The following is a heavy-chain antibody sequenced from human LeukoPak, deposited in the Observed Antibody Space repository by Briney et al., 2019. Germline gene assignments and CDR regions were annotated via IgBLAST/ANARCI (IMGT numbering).Heavy chain of an antibody. CDR3: TRDWYYDSSGY. CDR2: IRSKAYGGTT. J-gene: IGHJ4*02. D-gene: IGHD3-22*01. CDR1: GFTFGDYA. V-gene: IGHV3-49*03. Sequence: GGSLRLSCTASGFTFGDYAMSWFRQAPGKGLEWVGFIRSKAYGGTTEYAASVKGRFTISRDDSKSIAYLQMNSLKTEDTAVYYCTRDWYYDSSGYWGQGTLVTVSS.